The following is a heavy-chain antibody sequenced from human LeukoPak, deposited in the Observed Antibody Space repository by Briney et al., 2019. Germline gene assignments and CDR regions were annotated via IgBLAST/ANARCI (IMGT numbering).Heavy chain of an antibody. Sequence: GGSLRLSCAASGFTFSSYDMHWVRQAPGKGLEWVAVMWSDRSNKYHADSVKGRFTISRDNSKNTLYLQMNSLRAEDTAVYYCARNSALDYWGQGTLVTVSS. J-gene: IGHJ4*02. CDR3: ARNSALDY. CDR2: MWSDRSNK. CDR1: GFTFSSYD. D-gene: IGHD2/OR15-2a*01. V-gene: IGHV3-33*01.